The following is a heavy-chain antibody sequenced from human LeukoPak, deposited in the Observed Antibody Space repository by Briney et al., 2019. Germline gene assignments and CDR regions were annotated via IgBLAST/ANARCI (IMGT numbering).Heavy chain of an antibody. J-gene: IGHJ3*02. D-gene: IGHD5-18*01. V-gene: IGHV3-30*18. Sequence: PGGSLRLSCAASGFTFSNYDMHWVRQAPGKGLEGVALISFDGSKNYYATSRKGRFTIPKKNSKNPLYLKRTSLIPDDTAVYYCAKGLQQWLCFDALVIWGQGAMVTVS. CDR3: AKGLQQWLCFDALVI. CDR1: GFTFSNYD. CDR2: ISFDGSKN.